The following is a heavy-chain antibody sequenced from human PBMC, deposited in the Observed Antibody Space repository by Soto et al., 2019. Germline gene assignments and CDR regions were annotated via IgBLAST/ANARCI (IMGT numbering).Heavy chain of an antibody. J-gene: IGHJ3*01. CDR2: VGSAGDT. CDR3: ARTPGFCTSTSCYGDAYNL. CDR1: GFTFSTYD. Sequence: HPGGSLRLSCAASGFTFSTYDMHWVRQPTGKRLEWVSAVGSAGDTYYADSVKGRFTISRENAKNSLYLQMNSLRAGDTAVYYCARTPGFCTSTSCYGDAYNLWGQGTMVTVS. V-gene: IGHV3-13*04. D-gene: IGHD2-2*01.